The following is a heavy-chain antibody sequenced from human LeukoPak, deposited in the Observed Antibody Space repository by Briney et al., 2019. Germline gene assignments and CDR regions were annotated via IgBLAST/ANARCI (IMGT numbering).Heavy chain of an antibody. J-gene: IGHJ4*02. V-gene: IGHV4-34*01. D-gene: IGHD6-6*01. CDR1: GGSFSGYY. CDR3: ARGGIAARTFDY. Sequence: PSETLSLTCAVYGGSFSGYYWSWIRQPPGKGLEWIGEINHSGSTNYNPSLKSRVTISVDTSKNQFSLKLSSVTAADTAVYYCARGGIAARTFDYWGQGTLVTVSS. CDR2: INHSGST.